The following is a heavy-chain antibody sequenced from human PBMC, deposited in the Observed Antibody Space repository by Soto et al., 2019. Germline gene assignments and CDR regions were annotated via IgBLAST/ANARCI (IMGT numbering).Heavy chain of an antibody. Sequence: QVQLVQSGAEVKKPGSSVKVSCKASGDTFSKFSISWVRQAPGQGLEWMGGLIPIFGTPHYAPKFQGRLTISADESTSTIFFDLSGLGYEDTATYFCVKDSAARTWFGPWGQGTRITVSS. CDR3: VKDSAARTWFGP. CDR2: LIPIFGTP. J-gene: IGHJ5*02. V-gene: IGHV1-69*01. D-gene: IGHD6-6*01. CDR1: GDTFSKFS.